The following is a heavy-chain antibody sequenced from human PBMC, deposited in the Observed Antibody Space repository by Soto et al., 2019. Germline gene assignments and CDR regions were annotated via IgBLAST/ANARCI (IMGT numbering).Heavy chain of an antibody. D-gene: IGHD3-3*01. V-gene: IGHV3-9*01. CDR1: GFTFDDYA. Sequence: GGSLRLSCAASGFTFDDYAMHWVRQAPGKGLEWVSGISWNSGSIGYADSVKGRFTISRDNAKNSLYLQMNSLRAEDTALYYCAKAARGPHYDFWSGANWFDPWGQGTLVTVSS. CDR2: ISWNSGSI. CDR3: AKAARGPHYDFWSGANWFDP. J-gene: IGHJ5*02.